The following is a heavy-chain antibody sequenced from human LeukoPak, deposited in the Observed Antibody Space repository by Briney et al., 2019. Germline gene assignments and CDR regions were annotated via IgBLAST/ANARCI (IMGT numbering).Heavy chain of an antibody. CDR2: IYYSGST. Sequence: PSETLSLTCTVSGGSISSYYWSWIRQPPGKGLEWIGYIYYSGSTNYNPSLKSRVTISVDTSKNQFSLKLSSVTAADTALYYCARVLSNSSPGGMDVWGHGTTVIVSS. CDR3: ARVLSNSSPGGMDV. V-gene: IGHV4-59*12. J-gene: IGHJ6*02. D-gene: IGHD6-6*01. CDR1: GGSISSYY.